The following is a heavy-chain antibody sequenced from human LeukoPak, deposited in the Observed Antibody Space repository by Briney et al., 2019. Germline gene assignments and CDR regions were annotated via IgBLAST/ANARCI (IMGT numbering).Heavy chain of an antibody. Sequence: SETLSLTCAVYGGSFSGYYWSWIRQPPGKGLEWIGEINHSGSTNYNPSLKSRVTISVDTSKNQFSLKLSSVTAADTAVYYCARGRFRAAPVDYWGQGTLVTVSS. J-gene: IGHJ4*02. CDR2: INHSGST. CDR3: ARGRFRAAPVDY. CDR1: GGSFSGYY. V-gene: IGHV4-34*01. D-gene: IGHD6-6*01.